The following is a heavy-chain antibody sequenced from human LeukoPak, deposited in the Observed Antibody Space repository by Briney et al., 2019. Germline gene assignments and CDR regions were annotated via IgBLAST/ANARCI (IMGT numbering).Heavy chain of an antibody. D-gene: IGHD3-10*01. V-gene: IGHV1-18*01. J-gene: IGHJ3*02. CDR1: GYSFTSYG. Sequence: GASVKVSCKASGYSFTSYGISWVRQAPGQGLEWMGWISAYNGNTNYAQKLQGRVTMTTDTSTSTAYMELRSLRSDDTAVYYCARDPDYYGSGSLPGAFDIWGQGTMVTASS. CDR3: ARDPDYYGSGSLPGAFDI. CDR2: ISAYNGNT.